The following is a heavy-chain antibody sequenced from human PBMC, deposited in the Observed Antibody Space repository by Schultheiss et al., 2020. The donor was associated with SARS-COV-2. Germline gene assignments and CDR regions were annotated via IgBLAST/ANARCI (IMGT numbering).Heavy chain of an antibody. Sequence: GGSLRLSCAASGFTFSYYYMSGVRQAPGKGLEWVAVISYDGSQKYYADSVKGRFTISRDNSKNTLYLQMNSLRAEDTAVYYCAVGYCSGGSCLPGDYYYGMDVWGQGTTVTVSS. J-gene: IGHJ6*02. D-gene: IGHD2-15*01. CDR3: AVGYCSGGSCLPGDYYYGMDV. V-gene: IGHV3-30*03. CDR2: ISYDGSQK. CDR1: GFTFSYYY.